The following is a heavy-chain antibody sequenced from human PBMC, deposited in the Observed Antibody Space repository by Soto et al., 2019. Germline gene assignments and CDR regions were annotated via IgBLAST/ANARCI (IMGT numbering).Heavy chain of an antibody. J-gene: IGHJ1*01. CDR3: TTYHGASSLDL. CDR1: GYTFTSYA. Sequence: ASVKVSCTASGYTFTSYAMHRVRQAPGKRLEWMGWINAGNGNTKYSQKFQGRVTMTRDTSANTAYMELSSLRSEDTAVYYCTTYHGASSLDLWGQRTPVTVSS. V-gene: IGHV1-3*01. D-gene: IGHD3-16*01. CDR2: INAGNGNT.